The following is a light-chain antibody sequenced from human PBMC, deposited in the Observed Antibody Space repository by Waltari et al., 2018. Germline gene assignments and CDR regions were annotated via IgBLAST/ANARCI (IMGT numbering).Light chain of an antibody. J-gene: IGLJ3*02. V-gene: IGLV2-23*02. CDR1: RSDVGGYTL. Sequence: QSALTQPASVSGSPGQSITISCTGTRSDVGGYTLVSWYQQHPGRAPKVLLYEVNRRPSGVSNRFSGSKSGNTASLTISGLQAEDEADYSCSSYAGSSTLLFGGGTKVTVL. CDR3: SSYAGSSTLL. CDR2: EVN.